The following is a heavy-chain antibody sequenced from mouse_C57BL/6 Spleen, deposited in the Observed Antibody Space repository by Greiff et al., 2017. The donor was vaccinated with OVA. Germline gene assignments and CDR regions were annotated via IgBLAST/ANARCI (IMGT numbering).Heavy chain of an antibody. J-gene: IGHJ3*01. D-gene: IGHD4-1*01. CDR2: IYPRSGNT. Sequence: VQLQQSGAELARPGASVKLSCKASGYTFTSYGISWVKQRTGQGLEWIGEIYPRSGNTYYNEKFKGKATLTADKSSSTAYMELRSLTSEDSAVYFGARWGELTNWDRGAWFAYWGQGTLVTVSA. V-gene: IGHV1-81*01. CDR1: GYTFTSYG. CDR3: ARWGELTNWDRGAWFAY.